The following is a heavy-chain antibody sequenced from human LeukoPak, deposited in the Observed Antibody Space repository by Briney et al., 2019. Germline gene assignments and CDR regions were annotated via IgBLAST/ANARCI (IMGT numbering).Heavy chain of an antibody. J-gene: IGHJ4*02. CDR3: ARDPGLLIYDY. CDR2: ISSSSSYI. V-gene: IGHV3-21*01. Sequence: GGSLRLSCAASGFTFSSYSVNWVRQAPGKGLEWVSSISSSSSYIYYADSVKGRFTISRDNAKNSLYLQMNSLRAEDTAVYYCARDPGLLIYDYWGQGTLVTVSS. CDR1: GFTFSSYS. D-gene: IGHD2-15*01.